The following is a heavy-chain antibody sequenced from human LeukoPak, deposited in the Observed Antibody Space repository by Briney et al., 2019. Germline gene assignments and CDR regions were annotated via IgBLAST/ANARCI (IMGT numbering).Heavy chain of an antibody. CDR1: GFTFSSYT. CDR3: AKVPQWSSFRFFDY. Sequence: GGSLRLSCAASGFTFSSYTMNWVRQAPGKGLEWVSSISRSSSYIYYADSMKGRFTISRDNSKNTLYLQMNSLRAEDTAVYYCAKVPQWSSFRFFDYWGQGTLVTVSS. J-gene: IGHJ4*02. D-gene: IGHD6-13*01. CDR2: ISRSSSYI. V-gene: IGHV3-21*04.